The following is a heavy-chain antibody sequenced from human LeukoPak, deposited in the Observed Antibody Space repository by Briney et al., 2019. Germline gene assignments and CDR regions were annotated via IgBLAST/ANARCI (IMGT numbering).Heavy chain of an antibody. D-gene: IGHD3-9*01. Sequence: ASVKVSCKASGYTFTGYYVHWVRQAPGQGLEWMGWINPNSGGTNYAQKFQGRVTMTRDTSIGTAYMELSRLRSDDTAVYYCARGDHYDVLTGFQTPSHLSDYWGQGTLVTVSS. J-gene: IGHJ4*02. V-gene: IGHV1-2*02. CDR1: GYTFTGYY. CDR2: INPNSGGT. CDR3: ARGDHYDVLTGFQTPSHLSDY.